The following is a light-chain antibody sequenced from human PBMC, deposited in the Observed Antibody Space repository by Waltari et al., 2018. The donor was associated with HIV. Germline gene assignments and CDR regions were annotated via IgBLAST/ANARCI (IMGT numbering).Light chain of an antibody. V-gene: IGKV3-15*01. CDR2: GAS. Sequence: EIVMTQSPATLSVSPGESGPLSCMASQNINNTLAWYQLKPGQAPRLLISGASTRATGIPARFSGRGSGTDFTRNIGTLQSEDFAVYYCQQDNKWPRTFGRGTKVEIK. J-gene: IGKJ4*01. CDR3: QQDNKWPRT. CDR1: QNINNT.